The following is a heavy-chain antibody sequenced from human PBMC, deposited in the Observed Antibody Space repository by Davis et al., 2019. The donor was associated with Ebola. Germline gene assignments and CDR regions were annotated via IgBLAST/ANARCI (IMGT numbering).Heavy chain of an antibody. CDR2: FNHSGST. D-gene: IGHD6-19*01. CDR1: GGSISSYY. Sequence: SETLSLTCAVSGGSISSYYWSWIRQPPGKGLEWIGEFNHSGSTNYNPSLKSRVTISVDKSKNQFSLKLSSVTAADTAVYYCARPYSSGWSYWFDPWGQGTLVTVSS. CDR3: ARPYSSGWSYWFDP. V-gene: IGHV4-34*01. J-gene: IGHJ5*02.